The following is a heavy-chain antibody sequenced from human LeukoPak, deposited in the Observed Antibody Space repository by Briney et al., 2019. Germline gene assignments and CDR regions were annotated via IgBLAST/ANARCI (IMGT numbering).Heavy chain of an antibody. CDR3: ARGNTD. CDR1: GFTSRTSD. J-gene: IGHJ4*02. CDR2: ISSSSNTI. Sequence: GGSLRLSCVGSGFTSRTSDMNWVRQAPGKGLEWVSYISSSSNTIGYADSVKGRFTISRDNARDSLYLQMNSLSDEDTAVYFCARGNTDWGQGTQVTVSA. V-gene: IGHV3-48*02. D-gene: IGHD4-17*01.